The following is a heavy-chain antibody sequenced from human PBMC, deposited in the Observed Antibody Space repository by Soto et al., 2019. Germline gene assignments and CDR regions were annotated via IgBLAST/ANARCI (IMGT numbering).Heavy chain of an antibody. J-gene: IGHJ6*02. D-gene: IGHD2-15*01. CDR3: ARRNVVITTDSNYFYFAMDV. Sequence: SETLSLTCTVSGGSISAHTHYWSWIRQSPGGGLEWIASIYYSGTTYYSPSLQNRLTISADRSKNQVSLLLTSVTAADTAVYYCARRNVVITTDSNYFYFAMDVWGQKTTVTVS. V-gene: IGHV4-39*01. CDR2: IYYSGTT. CDR1: GGSISAHTHY.